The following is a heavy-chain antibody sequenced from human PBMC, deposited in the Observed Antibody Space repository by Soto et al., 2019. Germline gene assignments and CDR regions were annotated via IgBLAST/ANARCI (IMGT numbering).Heavy chain of an antibody. V-gene: IGHV4-34*01. CDR2: ISHGGST. CDR3: ARGTYYFDSSGLPRLDF. D-gene: IGHD3-22*01. Sequence: SETLSLTCAVYGGSFSYYYCSWIRQPPGKGLEWIGEISHGGSTNYNPSLNSRVTISVDTSKKQCSLNLSSVTAADTAVYFCARGTYYFDSSGLPRLDFRGHGTLVTVSS. CDR1: GGSFSYYY. J-gene: IGHJ4*01.